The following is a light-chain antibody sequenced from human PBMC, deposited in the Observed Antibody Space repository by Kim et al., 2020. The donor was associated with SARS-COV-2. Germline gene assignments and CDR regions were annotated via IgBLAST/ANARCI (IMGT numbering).Light chain of an antibody. Sequence: DIQMTQSPSSLSASVGDRVTITCRASQSISSYLNWYQQKPGKAPNLLIYAASTLQSDVPSRFTGSGSGTDFTLTISSLQPEDFATYYCQQSYNTPVTFGQGTKLEI. V-gene: IGKV1-39*01. CDR2: AAS. CDR3: QQSYNTPVT. CDR1: QSISSY. J-gene: IGKJ2*01.